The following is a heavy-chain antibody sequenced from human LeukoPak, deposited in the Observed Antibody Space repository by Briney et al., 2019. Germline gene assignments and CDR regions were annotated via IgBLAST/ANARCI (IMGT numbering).Heavy chain of an antibody. D-gene: IGHD3-10*01. Sequence: PSETLSLTCTVSGGSISSSSYYWGWIRQPPGKGLEWIGSIYYSGSTYYNPSLKSRVTISVDTSKNQFSLKLSSVTAADTAVYYCARRLRFGELSNWFDPWGQGTLVTVSS. CDR2: IYYSGST. J-gene: IGHJ5*02. CDR3: ARRLRFGELSNWFDP. CDR1: GGSISSSSYY. V-gene: IGHV4-39*01.